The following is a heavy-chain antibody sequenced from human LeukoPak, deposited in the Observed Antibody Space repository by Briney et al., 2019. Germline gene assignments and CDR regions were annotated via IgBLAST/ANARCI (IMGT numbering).Heavy chain of an antibody. CDR2: IYPRGST. CDR3: ARFSPRAMGNYLDF. CDR1: GGSISSGSYS. V-gene: IGHV4-30-2*01. D-gene: IGHD7-27*01. J-gene: IGHJ4*02. Sequence: PSETLSLTCAVSGGSISSGSYSWSWIRQPPGKGLEWIGYIYPRGSTYYNPSLKSRVILSLDKSANQFSLNLSSVTAADTAGYYCARFSPRAMGNYLDFWGQGTLVTVSS.